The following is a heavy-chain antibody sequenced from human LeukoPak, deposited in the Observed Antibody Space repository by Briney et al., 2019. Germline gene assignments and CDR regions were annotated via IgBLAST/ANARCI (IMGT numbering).Heavy chain of an antibody. V-gene: IGHV4-39*01. J-gene: IGHJ4*02. CDR2: IYYSGTT. CDR1: GGSISSSSYS. CDR3: ARLRFDFWSGYTRPYFDY. D-gene: IGHD3-3*01. Sequence: SETLSLTCTVSGGSISSSSYSWGWIRQPPGKGLEWIGSIYYSGTTYYNPSLKSRVTISVDTSKIQFSLKLSSVAATDTAVYFCARLRFDFWSGYTRPYFDYWGQGTLVTVSS.